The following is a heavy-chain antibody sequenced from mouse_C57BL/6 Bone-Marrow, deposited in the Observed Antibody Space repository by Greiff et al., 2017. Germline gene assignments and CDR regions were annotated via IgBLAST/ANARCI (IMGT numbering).Heavy chain of an antibody. J-gene: IGHJ4*01. Sequence: VKLQESGPGLVAPSPSLSITCTVSGFSLTSYGVSWVRQPPGKGLEWLGVIWGDGSTNYHSALISRLSISKANSKSQVFLQLHSLQTDDTATYYCAAPDYSKGDAMDYWGQGTSVTVSA. CDR2: IWGDGST. V-gene: IGHV2-3*01. CDR3: AAPDYSKGDAMDY. D-gene: IGHD2-5*01. CDR1: GFSLTSYG.